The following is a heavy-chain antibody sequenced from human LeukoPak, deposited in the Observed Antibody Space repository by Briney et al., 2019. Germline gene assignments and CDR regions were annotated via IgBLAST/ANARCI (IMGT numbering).Heavy chain of an antibody. J-gene: IGHJ5*02. CDR1: GFPFSSYA. CDR3: AKDRTGTTGRDWLDP. CDR2: ISGGGDGT. D-gene: IGHD1-1*01. Sequence: GGPLRLSCAASGFPFSSYAMSWVRQAPGKGLEWVSSISGGGDGTYYADSVKGRFTISRDNSKNTLFLQMNSLRGEDTAVYYCAKDRTGTTGRDWLDPWGQGTLVTVSS. V-gene: IGHV3-23*01.